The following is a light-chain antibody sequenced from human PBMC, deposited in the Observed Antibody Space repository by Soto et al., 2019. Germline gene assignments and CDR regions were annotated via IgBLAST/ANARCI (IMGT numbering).Light chain of an antibody. V-gene: IGKV3-20*01. CDR2: GAS. CDR1: QSVSSSF. Sequence: EIVLTQSPGTLSLSPGERATLSCRASQSVSSSFLAWYQQKPGQAPRLLIFGASSRATGIPDRFRGSGSVTDFTLTISRLEPEDFAVYYCHQYGSSPATFGQGTKVHIK. J-gene: IGKJ1*01. CDR3: HQYGSSPAT.